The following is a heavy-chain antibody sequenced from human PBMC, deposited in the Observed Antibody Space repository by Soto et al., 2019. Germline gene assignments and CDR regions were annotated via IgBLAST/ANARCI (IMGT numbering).Heavy chain of an antibody. Sequence: EVQLVESGGGLVQPGGSLRLSCIASGFTFSTHWMHWVRQAPGKGLVWVSRVKYDGRTTSYADSLKGRFTISRDNAKNTVDLQMNSLRVDDTGVYYCARGLRNYYGVDVWGQGTTVTASS. D-gene: IGHD5-12*01. J-gene: IGHJ6*02. CDR1: GFTFSTHW. CDR3: ARGLRNYYGVDV. CDR2: VKYDGRTT. V-gene: IGHV3-74*01.